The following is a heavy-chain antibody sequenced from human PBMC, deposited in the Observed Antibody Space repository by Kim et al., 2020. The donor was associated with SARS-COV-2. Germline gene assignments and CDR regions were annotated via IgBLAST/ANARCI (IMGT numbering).Heavy chain of an antibody. V-gene: IGHV3-23*01. CDR1: GFTFNMFA. Sequence: GGSLRLSCAASGFTFNMFAMSWVRQAPGKGLEWVSLISGSGDKTYYADSVKGRFTISRDNAKNTLYLQMNSLRAEDTAVYYCAQGGVRRAFDLWGQGTLV. CDR2: ISGSGDKT. CDR3: AQGGVRRAFDL. J-gene: IGHJ3*01. D-gene: IGHD3-16*01.